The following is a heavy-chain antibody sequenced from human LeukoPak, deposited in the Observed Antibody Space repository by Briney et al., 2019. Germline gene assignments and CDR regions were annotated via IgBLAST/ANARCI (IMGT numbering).Heavy chain of an antibody. V-gene: IGHV3-23*01. CDR3: AKDRIPDGLYNFDN. D-gene: IGHD5-24*01. J-gene: IGHJ4*02. CDR1: GFSFSTYA. Sequence: GGSLRLSCATSGFSFSTYAMNWVRQAPGQGLEWASIIIGTTYTNYAESVKGRFTVSRDNSKNTLYLQMNSLRAEDTAIYYCAKDRIPDGLYNFDNWGQGTLVTVSS. CDR2: IIGTTYT.